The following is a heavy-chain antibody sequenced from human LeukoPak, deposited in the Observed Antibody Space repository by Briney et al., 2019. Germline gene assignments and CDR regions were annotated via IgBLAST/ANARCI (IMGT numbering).Heavy chain of an antibody. D-gene: IGHD1-26*01. V-gene: IGHV3-7*01. Sequence: GGSLRLSCAASGFTFSRYCMSWVRQAPGKGLEWLANIKKDGSEKYYVASVKGRFTISRDNAKNSLYLQMNSLRGEDTAVYYCAGITVGATYYIDYWGQGILVTVSS. J-gene: IGHJ4*02. CDR2: IKKDGSEK. CDR1: GFTFSRYC. CDR3: AGITVGATYYIDY.